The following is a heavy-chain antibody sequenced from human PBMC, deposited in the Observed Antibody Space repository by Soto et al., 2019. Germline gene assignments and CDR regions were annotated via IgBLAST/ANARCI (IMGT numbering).Heavy chain of an antibody. CDR3: ARVFWRWGWLQLKRYYFDY. D-gene: IGHD5-12*01. V-gene: IGHV1-18*01. J-gene: IGHJ4*02. CDR1: GYANTRYG. Sequence: ASVKVSWQASGYANTRYGICWVRQAPGQGLEWMGWISAYNGNTNYAQKLQGRVTMTTDTSTSTAYMELRSLRSDDTAVYYCARVFWRWGWLQLKRYYFDYWGQGTLVTVSS. CDR2: ISAYNGNT.